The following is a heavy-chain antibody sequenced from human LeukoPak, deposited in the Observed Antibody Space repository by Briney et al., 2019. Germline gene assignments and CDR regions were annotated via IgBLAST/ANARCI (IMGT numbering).Heavy chain of an antibody. J-gene: IGHJ4*02. D-gene: IGHD6-6*01. CDR2: INHSGST. Sequence: SETLSLTCAVYGGSFSGYYWSWVRQPPGKGLEGIGEINHSGSTNYNPSLKSRVTISVDTSKNQFSLKLSSVTAADTAVYYCARVSRIAARPIDYWGQGTLVTVSS. CDR1: GGSFSGYY. CDR3: ARVSRIAARPIDY. V-gene: IGHV4-34*01.